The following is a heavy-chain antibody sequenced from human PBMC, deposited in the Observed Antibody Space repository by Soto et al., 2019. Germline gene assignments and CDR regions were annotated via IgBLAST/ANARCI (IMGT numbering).Heavy chain of an antibody. D-gene: IGHD2-15*01. V-gene: IGHV3-9*01. CDR2: ISWNSGSI. CDR3: AKGKFVVPQNQQIDY. Sequence: GGSLRLSXAGSGFTFDDYAMHWVRQAPGKGLEWVSGISWNSGSIGYADSVKGRFTISRDNGKNSLYLQMNSLRVEDTALYYCAKGKFVVPQNQQIDYWGQGTLVTVSS. J-gene: IGHJ4*02. CDR1: GFTFDDYA.